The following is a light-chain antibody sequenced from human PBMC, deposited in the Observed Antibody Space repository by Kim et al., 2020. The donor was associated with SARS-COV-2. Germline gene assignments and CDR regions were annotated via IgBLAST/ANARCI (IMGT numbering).Light chain of an antibody. CDR2: YDS. CDR3: QLWDSSSDHNYV. J-gene: IGLJ1*01. V-gene: IGLV3-21*04. CDR1: NIGSKS. Sequence: SYELTQPPSVSVAPGKTARITCGGNNIGSKSVHWYQQKPGQAPVLVIYYDSDRPSGIPERFSGSNSGNTATLTISRVEAGDEADYYCQLWDSSSDHNYV.